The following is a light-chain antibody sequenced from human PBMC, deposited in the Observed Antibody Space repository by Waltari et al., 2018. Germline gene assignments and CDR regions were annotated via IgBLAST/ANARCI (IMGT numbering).Light chain of an antibody. V-gene: IGLV3-1*01. J-gene: IGLJ2*01. CDR1: RLGDKF. CDR3: QAWDATTGML. CDR2: QDL. Sequence: SYELTQPPSVSVSPGPTVSITCSGDRLGDKFACWYQQKAGQSPILVIYQDLKRPSGIPERFAGSRSGNTATLTIRGTHVMDEADYYCQAWDATTGMLFGGGTQVTVL.